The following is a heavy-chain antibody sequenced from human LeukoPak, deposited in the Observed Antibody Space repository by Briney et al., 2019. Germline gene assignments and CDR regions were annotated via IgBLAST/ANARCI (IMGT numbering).Heavy chain of an antibody. D-gene: IGHD1-20*01. Sequence: GGSLRLSCAASGFTFSNYGMHWVRQAPGKGLEWMAVIPHDGNNKNYADSVKGRFTISRDNSKNTLFLQMNSLRAEDTAVYYCAKGEGITGTATPDYWGQGTLLTVS. CDR3: AKGEGITGTATPDY. CDR2: IPHDGNNK. J-gene: IGHJ4*02. V-gene: IGHV3-30*18. CDR1: GFTFSNYG.